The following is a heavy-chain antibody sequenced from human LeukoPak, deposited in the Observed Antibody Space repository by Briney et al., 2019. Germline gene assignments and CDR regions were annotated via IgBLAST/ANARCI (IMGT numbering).Heavy chain of an antibody. CDR2: IYYSWST. Sequence: SQTLSLTCTVSGGSVSSGSYYWSWIRQPPGKGLEWFGYIYYSWSTNYNPSLKGRVTIPVDTAKNQFPLKLGAETAADTAEYYCARESQDCSRTSCSIWFDPWGQGTLVTVSS. J-gene: IGHJ5*02. D-gene: IGHD2-2*01. CDR3: ARESQDCSRTSCSIWFDP. CDR1: GGSVSSGSYY. V-gene: IGHV4-61*01.